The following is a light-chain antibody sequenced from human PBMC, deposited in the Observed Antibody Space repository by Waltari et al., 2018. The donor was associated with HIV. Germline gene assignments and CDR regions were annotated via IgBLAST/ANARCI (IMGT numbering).Light chain of an antibody. Sequence: IQLTQSPPSLSASVGDRVTITCRASQDVNTRLAWYQQKPGKAPNLVIYASSRLQSGVPSRCSGSGAGTFFTLTIDDFQTDDSATYYCQHGSDFPLSFGGGTKVEI. CDR2: ASS. J-gene: IGKJ4*01. V-gene: IGKV1-12*01. CDR1: QDVNTR. CDR3: QHGSDFPLS.